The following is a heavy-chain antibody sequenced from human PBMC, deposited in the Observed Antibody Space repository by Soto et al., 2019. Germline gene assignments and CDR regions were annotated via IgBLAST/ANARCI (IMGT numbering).Heavy chain of an antibody. CDR3: ARAQLLPDDAFDA. D-gene: IGHD2-2*01. Sequence: GGSLRLSCAASGFTFSNFWMHWVRQAPGKGPVWVSRIDGDGSSTSHADSVKGRFTISRDNAENTLFLQMSGLRAEDTAVYYCARAQLLPDDAFDAWGRGTVVTVSS. CDR2: IDGDGSST. CDR1: GFTFSNFW. J-gene: IGHJ3*01. V-gene: IGHV3-74*01.